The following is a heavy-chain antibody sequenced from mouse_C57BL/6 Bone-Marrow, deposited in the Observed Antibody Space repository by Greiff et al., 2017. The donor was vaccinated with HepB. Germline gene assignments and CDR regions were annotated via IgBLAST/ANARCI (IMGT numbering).Heavy chain of an antibody. V-gene: IGHV14-4*01. CDR2: IDPENGDT. CDR3: TTFYDYDGFYAMDY. CDR1: GFNIKDDY. D-gene: IGHD2-4*01. J-gene: IGHJ4*01. Sequence: VQLKESGAELVRPGASVKLSCTASGFNIKDDYMHWVKQRPEQGLEWIGWIDPENGDTEYASKFQGKATITADTSSNTAYLQLSSLTSEDTAVYYCTTFYDYDGFYAMDYWGQGTSVTVSS.